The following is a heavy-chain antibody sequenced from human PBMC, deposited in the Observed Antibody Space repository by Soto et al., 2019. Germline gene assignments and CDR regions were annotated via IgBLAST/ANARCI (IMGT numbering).Heavy chain of an antibody. D-gene: IGHD6-6*01. CDR1: GGTFSSYA. CDR3: AKSSIAALPVSVYYYYGMDV. V-gene: IGHV1-69*01. Sequence: QVQLVQSGAEVKKPGSSVKVSCKASGGTFSSYAISWVRQAPGQGLEWMGGIIPIFGTANYAQKFQGRVTITADESTSTAYMERSSLRSEDTAVYYCAKSSIAALPVSVYYYYGMDVWGQGTTVTVSS. CDR2: IIPIFGTA. J-gene: IGHJ6*02.